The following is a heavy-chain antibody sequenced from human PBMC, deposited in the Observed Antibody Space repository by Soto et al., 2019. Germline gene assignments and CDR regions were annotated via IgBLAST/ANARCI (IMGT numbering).Heavy chain of an antibody. V-gene: IGHV1-3*05. CDR1: GYTFTSYA. CDR3: ARVSGWYFLDY. J-gene: IGHJ4*02. CDR2: INAGNGNT. Sequence: QVRLVQSGAEEKKPGASVKVSCKASGYTFTSYAMHWVRQAPGQRLEWMGWINAGNGNTKYSQKFQGRVTFTRDTAASTAYMELSSLRSEDTAVYYCARVSGWYFLDYWGQGTLVTVSS. D-gene: IGHD6-19*01.